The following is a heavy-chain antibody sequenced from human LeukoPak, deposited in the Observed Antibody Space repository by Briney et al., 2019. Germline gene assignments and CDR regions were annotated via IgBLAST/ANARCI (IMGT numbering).Heavy chain of an antibody. J-gene: IGHJ3*02. CDR3: ATIPPWHADSFEI. V-gene: IGHV3-7*01. CDR2: IKQDGSTK. Sequence: PGGALRLSCAASGFTLSSFWMTWVRQAPGKGLEWVANIKQDGSTKYYVDAVKGRFTISRDNAKNSMYLQMNRLRAEDTAVYYCATIPPWHADSFEIWGRGTMVTVSS. CDR1: GFTLSSFW.